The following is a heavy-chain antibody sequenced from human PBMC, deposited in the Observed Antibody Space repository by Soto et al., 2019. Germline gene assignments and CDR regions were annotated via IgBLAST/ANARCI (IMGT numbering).Heavy chain of an antibody. Sequence: GGSLRLSCVGSGFTFSSYGIHWVRQAPGKGLECVALIWGDGTNEDYADSVEGRFTVSKDNSKNTVYLEMNSLRVEDMAVYYCAVLHSSSTSYIDCWGQGALVTVSS. V-gene: IGHV3-30*02. CDR2: IWGDGTNE. J-gene: IGHJ4*02. D-gene: IGHD6-13*01. CDR3: AVLHSSSTSYIDC. CDR1: GFTFSSYG.